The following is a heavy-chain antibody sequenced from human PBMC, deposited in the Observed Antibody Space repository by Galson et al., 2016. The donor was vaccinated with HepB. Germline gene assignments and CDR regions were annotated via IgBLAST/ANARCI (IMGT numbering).Heavy chain of an antibody. CDR3: ARDWEGRRFDH. D-gene: IGHD1-26*01. J-gene: IGHJ4*02. Sequence: SLRLSCAASGFNFSTYAMHWVRQTPGKGLEWVSVIWYDGSDEKYGDSVKGRFTASRDNSKNTLYLQMDSLRAEDTAVYYCARDWEGRRFDHWGQGTLVTVSS. CDR2: IWYDGSDE. CDR1: GFNFSTYA. V-gene: IGHV3-33*01.